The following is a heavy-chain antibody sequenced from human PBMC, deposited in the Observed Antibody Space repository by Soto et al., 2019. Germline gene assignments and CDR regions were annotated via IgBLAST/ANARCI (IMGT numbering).Heavy chain of an antibody. Sequence: SETLSLTCAVSGGSITSGDYYWSWIRQPPGKGLEWIGYIYYSATTYYNPSLKSRLTISIDTSKNQFSLKLSSVTAADTAVYFCARGFRGVYFDFWGQGTLVTVSS. D-gene: IGHD3-10*01. CDR1: GGSITSGDYY. CDR2: IYYSATT. V-gene: IGHV4-30-4*02. J-gene: IGHJ4*02. CDR3: ARGFRGVYFDF.